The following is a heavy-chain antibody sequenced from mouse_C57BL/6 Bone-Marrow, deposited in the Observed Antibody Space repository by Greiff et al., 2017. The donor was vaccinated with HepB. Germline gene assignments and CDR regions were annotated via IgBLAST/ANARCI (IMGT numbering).Heavy chain of an antibody. CDR2: ISSGSSTI. CDR3: AREGGKGNYYYAMDY. CDR1: GFTFSDYG. V-gene: IGHV5-17*01. D-gene: IGHD2-1*01. Sequence: EVQLQQSGGGLVKPGGSLKLSCAASGFTFSDYGMHWVRQAPEKGLEWVAYISSGSSTIYYADTVKGRFTISRDNAKNTLFLQMTSLRSEDTAMYYCAREGGKGNYYYAMDYWGQGTSVTVSS. J-gene: IGHJ4*01.